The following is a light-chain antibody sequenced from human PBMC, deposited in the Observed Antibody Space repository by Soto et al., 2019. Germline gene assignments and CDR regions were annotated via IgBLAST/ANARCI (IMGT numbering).Light chain of an antibody. V-gene: IGKV3-20*01. CDR2: DAS. Sequence: ELVLTQSPGPLPLSPWERATLSCRASHSVTRYVAWYQQKPGQAPRLLISDASGRATGIPDRFSGSGSETDFSLTINRLEPEDFAVYFCQQYGSSPITFGQGTRLEIK. CDR1: HSVTRY. J-gene: IGKJ5*01. CDR3: QQYGSSPIT.